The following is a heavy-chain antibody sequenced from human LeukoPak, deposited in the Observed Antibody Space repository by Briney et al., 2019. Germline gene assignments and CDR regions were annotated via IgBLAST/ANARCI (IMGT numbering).Heavy chain of an antibody. V-gene: IGHV3-49*03. Sequence: GRSLRLSCTASGFTFGDYAMSWFRQAPGKGLEWVGFIRSKAYGGTTEYAASVKGRFTISRDDSKSIAYLQMNSLKTEDTAVYYYTRTYYYDSSGYINFDYWGQGTLVTVSS. CDR3: TRTYYYDSSGYINFDY. CDR1: GFTFGDYA. CDR2: IRSKAYGGTT. J-gene: IGHJ4*02. D-gene: IGHD3-22*01.